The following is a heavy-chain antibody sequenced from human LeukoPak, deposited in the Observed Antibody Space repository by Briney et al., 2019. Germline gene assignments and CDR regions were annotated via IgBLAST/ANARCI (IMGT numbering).Heavy chain of an antibody. CDR1: GFTFSSYS. Sequence: PGGSLRLSCAASGFTFSSYSMNWVRQAPGKGLEWVSVIYSGGSTYYADSVKGRFTISRDNSKNTLYLQMDSLRAEDTAVYYCARGHWLVRRYYFDYWGQGTLVTVSS. CDR3: ARGHWLVRRYYFDY. V-gene: IGHV3-66*01. CDR2: IYSGGST. J-gene: IGHJ4*02. D-gene: IGHD6-19*01.